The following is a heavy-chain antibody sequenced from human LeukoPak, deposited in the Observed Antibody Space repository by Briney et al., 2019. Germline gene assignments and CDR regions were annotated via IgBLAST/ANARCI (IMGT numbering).Heavy chain of an antibody. D-gene: IGHD6-13*01. CDR1: GYTFTSYD. V-gene: IGHV1-18*01. CDR2: ISAYNGNT. Sequence: ASVKVSCKASGYTFTSYDINWVRQAPGQGLEWMGWISAYNGNTNYAQKLQGRVTMTTDTSTSTAYMELRSLRSDDTAVYYCARDFLGIAAAGRFGYWGQGTLVTVSS. CDR3: ARDFLGIAAAGRFGY. J-gene: IGHJ4*02.